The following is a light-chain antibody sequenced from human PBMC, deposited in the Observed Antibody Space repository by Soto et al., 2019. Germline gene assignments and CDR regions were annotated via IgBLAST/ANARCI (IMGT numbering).Light chain of an antibody. CDR1: SSDVGGYNY. Sequence: QYAMTQPPSASGSPGQSITISCTGTSSDVGGYNYVSWYQQHPGKAPKVIIYEVNKRPSGVPDRFSGSKSGNTASLTVSGLQAEDEADYYCSSYATGFKGVFGTGTKVTVL. J-gene: IGLJ1*01. V-gene: IGLV2-8*01. CDR2: EVN. CDR3: SSYATGFKGV.